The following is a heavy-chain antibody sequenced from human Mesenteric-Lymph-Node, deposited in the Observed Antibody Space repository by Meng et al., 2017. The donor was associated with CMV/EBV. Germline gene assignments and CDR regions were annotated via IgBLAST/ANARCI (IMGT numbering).Heavy chain of an antibody. CDR3: ARGRFGDWEDY. CDR2: ISISISTI. Sequence: GGSLRLSCAASGFTFSSYSMNWVRQAPGKGLEWVSYISISISTIYYADSVKGRFTISRENAKNSLYLQMNSLRAEDTAVYYCARGRFGDWEDYWGQGTLVTVSS. D-gene: IGHD3-10*01. CDR1: GFTFSSYS. V-gene: IGHV3-48*04. J-gene: IGHJ4*02.